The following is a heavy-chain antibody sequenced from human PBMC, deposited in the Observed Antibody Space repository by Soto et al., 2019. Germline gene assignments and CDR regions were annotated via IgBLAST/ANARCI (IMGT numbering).Heavy chain of an antibody. D-gene: IGHD3-10*01. CDR1: GGSFSGYY. J-gene: IGHJ6*02. CDR2: INHSGST. Sequence: SETLSLTCAVYGGSFSGYYWSWIRQPPGKGLEWIGEINHSGSTNYNPSLKSRVTISVDTPKNQFSLKLSSVTAAGTAVYYCARDRATYYYGSGSPRYYYGMDVWGQGTTVTVSS. CDR3: ARDRATYYYGSGSPRYYYGMDV. V-gene: IGHV4-34*01.